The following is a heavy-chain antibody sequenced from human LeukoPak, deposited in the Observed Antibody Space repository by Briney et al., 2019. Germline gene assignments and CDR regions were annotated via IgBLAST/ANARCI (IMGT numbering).Heavy chain of an antibody. J-gene: IGHJ4*02. Sequence: GGSLRLSCAASRFTFSSYEMNWVRQAPGKGLEWVSYISSSGSTIYYADSVKGRITISRDNAKNSLYLQMNSLRAEDTAVYYCAKSNDYDYWGQGTLVTVSS. CDR3: AKSNDYDY. V-gene: IGHV3-48*03. CDR1: RFTFSSYE. CDR2: ISSSGSTI. D-gene: IGHD5-12*01.